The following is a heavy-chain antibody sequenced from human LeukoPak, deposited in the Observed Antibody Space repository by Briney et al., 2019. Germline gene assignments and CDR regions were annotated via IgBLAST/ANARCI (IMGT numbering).Heavy chain of an antibody. J-gene: IGHJ3*02. CDR1: GYTFTSYG. CDR3: ARGLQENLAWLQAFSAFDI. D-gene: IGHD5-12*01. Sequence: GASVKVSCKASGYTFTSYGISWVRQAPGQGLEWMGWISAYNGNTNYAQKLQGRVTVTTDTSTSTAYMELRSLRSDDTAVYYCARGLQENLAWLQAFSAFDIWGQGTMVTVSS. CDR2: ISAYNGNT. V-gene: IGHV1-18*01.